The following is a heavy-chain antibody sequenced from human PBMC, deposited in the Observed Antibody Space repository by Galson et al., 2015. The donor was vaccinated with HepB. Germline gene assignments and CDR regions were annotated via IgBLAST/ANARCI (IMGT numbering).Heavy chain of an antibody. V-gene: IGHV5-51*01. J-gene: IGHJ3*02. CDR2: IYPGDSDT. Sequence: QSGAEVKKPGESLKISCKGSGYSFTSYWIGWVRQMPGKGLEWMGIIYPGDSDTRYSPSFQGQVTISADKSISTAYLQWSSLKASDTAMYYCARRFTYYYDSSGSQGDAFDIWGQGTMVTVSS. CDR3: ARRFTYYYDSSGSQGDAFDI. CDR1: GYSFTSYW. D-gene: IGHD3-22*01.